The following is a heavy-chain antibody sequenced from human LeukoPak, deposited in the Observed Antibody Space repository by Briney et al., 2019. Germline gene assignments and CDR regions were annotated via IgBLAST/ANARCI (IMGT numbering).Heavy chain of an antibody. D-gene: IGHD2-15*01. J-gene: IGHJ5*02. Sequence: GESLKISCKGSGYSFTNYWIGWVRQMPGKGLEWMGIIYPGDSDTRCSPSFQGQVTISADKSIRIAYLQWSSLKASDTAMYYCARSQGYRSGDSCLQGDWFDPWGQGTLVTVSS. V-gene: IGHV5-51*01. CDR1: GYSFTNYW. CDR3: ARSQGYRSGDSCLQGDWFDP. CDR2: IYPGDSDT.